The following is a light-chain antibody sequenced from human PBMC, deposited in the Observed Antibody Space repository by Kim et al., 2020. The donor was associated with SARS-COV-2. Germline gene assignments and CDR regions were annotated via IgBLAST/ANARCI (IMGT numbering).Light chain of an antibody. CDR2: GAS. J-gene: IGKJ1*01. CDR1: HDIYTY. Sequence: DSVGDRVTIPCRASHDIYTYLAWFQQKPGKVPKRLISGASRLQSGVPSRFSGSGSGAEFTLTISNLQPEDVATYYCLHHKDYPYTFGQGTKVDIK. V-gene: IGKV1-17*03. CDR3: LHHKDYPYT.